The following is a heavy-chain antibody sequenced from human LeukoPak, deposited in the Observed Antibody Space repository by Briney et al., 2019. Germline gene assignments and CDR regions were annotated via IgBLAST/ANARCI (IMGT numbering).Heavy chain of an antibody. CDR2: ISYDGSDK. CDR3: AREASSGIGAFDI. D-gene: IGHD3-22*01. J-gene: IGHJ3*02. V-gene: IGHV3-30-3*01. CDR1: GFTFSHYS. Sequence: GGSVRLSCAASGFTFSHYSMHWVRQAPGKGLEWVAVISYDGSDKSCADSVKGRFTVSRDNSKNTLHLQMNSLRAEDAAVYFCAREASSGIGAFDIWGQGTMVSVSS.